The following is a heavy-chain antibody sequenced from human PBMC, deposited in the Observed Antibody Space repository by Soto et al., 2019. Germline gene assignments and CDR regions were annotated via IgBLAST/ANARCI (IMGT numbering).Heavy chain of an antibody. CDR3: ASAGYSSTWFRAEPPDY. CDR2: VYYSGST. CDR1: GGSISSYY. J-gene: IGHJ4*02. D-gene: IGHD6-13*01. Sequence: SETLSLTCTVSGGSISSYYWSWIRQPPGKGLEWIGYVYYSGSTNYNPSLKSRVSISVDTSKNQFSLQLSSVTAADTAVYYCASAGYSSTWFRAEPPDYWGQGTLVTVSS. V-gene: IGHV4-59*01.